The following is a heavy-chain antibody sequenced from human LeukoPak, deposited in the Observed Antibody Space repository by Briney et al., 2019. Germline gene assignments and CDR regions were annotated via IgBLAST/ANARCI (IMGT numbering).Heavy chain of an antibody. D-gene: IGHD2-15*01. J-gene: IGHJ6*02. CDR2: IYYSGST. CDR3: AKGAGFNAGFYYGMDV. Sequence: SETLSLTCTVSGVSISSYYWSWIRQPTGKGLEWIGNIYYSGSTNYNPSLKSRVTISVDTSKNQFSLKLSSVTAADTAVYYCAKGAGFNAGFYYGMDVWGQGTTVTVSS. CDR1: GVSISSYY. V-gene: IGHV4-59*01.